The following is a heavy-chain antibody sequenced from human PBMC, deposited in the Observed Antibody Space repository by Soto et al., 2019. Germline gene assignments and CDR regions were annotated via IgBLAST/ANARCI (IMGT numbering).Heavy chain of an antibody. CDR1: GYTLSDYY. CDR3: TREGGGIAAAGAGNDAFDI. V-gene: IGHV1-2*02. J-gene: IGHJ3*02. D-gene: IGHD6-13*01. CDR2: INPNSGDP. Sequence: VQLVQSGAEVKKPGASVTVSCKASGYTLSDYYIQWVRQAPGQGLEWMGWINPNSGDPNYAQKFQGRVTMSRDTSINTAYMELRWLRSEETAVYYCTREGGGIAAAGAGNDAFDIWGQGTKVTVSS.